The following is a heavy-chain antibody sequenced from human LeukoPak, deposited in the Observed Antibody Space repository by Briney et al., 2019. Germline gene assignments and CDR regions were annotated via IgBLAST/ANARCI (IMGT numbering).Heavy chain of an antibody. Sequence: GGSLRLSCAASGFTFSSESMHWVRQAPGKGLEWVAVISYDGSKKYSADSVKGRFTISRDNSKSTVYLQMNSLTTEDTAVYYCARDGMVRGVIIWDAFDIWGQGTMVTVSS. D-gene: IGHD3-10*01. CDR1: GFTFSSES. V-gene: IGHV3-30*03. CDR2: ISYDGSKK. CDR3: ARDGMVRGVIIWDAFDI. J-gene: IGHJ3*02.